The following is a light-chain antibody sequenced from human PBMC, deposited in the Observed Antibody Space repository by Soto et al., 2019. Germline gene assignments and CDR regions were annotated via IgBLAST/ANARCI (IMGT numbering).Light chain of an antibody. CDR2: AAS. J-gene: IGKJ5*01. V-gene: IGKV1-39*01. CDR1: QSIGRN. CDR3: QQSYSTPIT. Sequence: DIQMTHSPASLSASVGDIVTISCGASQSIGRNLNWYQQKPGKAPTLLIYAASSLQSGVPSRFSGSGSGTDFTLTISSLQPEDFATYYCQQSYSTPITFGHGTRLEIK.